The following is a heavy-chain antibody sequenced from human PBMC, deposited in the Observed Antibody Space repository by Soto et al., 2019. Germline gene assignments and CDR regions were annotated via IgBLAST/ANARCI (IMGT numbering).Heavy chain of an antibody. CDR3: AKDTDVVGAAYKFDY. CDR2: ISYDGGDI. V-gene: IGHV3-30*18. Sequence: PGGSLRLSCVASGFSFSSYGMHWVRQAPGKGLEWVAVISYDGGDIYYADSVKGRFTISRDNSKNTLDLQMNSLRGEDTAVYYCAKDTDVVGAAYKFDYWGQGXLVTVYS. CDR1: GFSFSSYG. D-gene: IGHD1-26*01. J-gene: IGHJ4*02.